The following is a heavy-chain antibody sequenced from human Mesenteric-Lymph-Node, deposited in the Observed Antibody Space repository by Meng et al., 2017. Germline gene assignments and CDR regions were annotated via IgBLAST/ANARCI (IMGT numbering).Heavy chain of an antibody. Sequence: QGQRVPSGAEVKQPASSGKVSCKASGGPFSSYAISWVRQAPGQGLEWMGGIIPIFGTANYAQKFQGRVTITADKSTSTAYMELSSLRSEDTAVYYCARLADAFDIWGQGTMVTVSS. V-gene: IGHV1-69*06. CDR2: IIPIFGTA. J-gene: IGHJ3*02. CDR3: ARLADAFDI. CDR1: GGPFSSYA.